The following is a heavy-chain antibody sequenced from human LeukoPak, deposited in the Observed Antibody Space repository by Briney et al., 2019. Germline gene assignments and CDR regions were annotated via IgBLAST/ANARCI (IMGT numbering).Heavy chain of an antibody. CDR2: INPSGGST. Sequence: ASVKVSCKASGYTFTGYYMHWVRQAPGQGLEWMGIINPSGGSTSYAQKFQGRVTMTRDMSTSTVYMELSSLRSEDTAVYYCARDQGQLERTLPYWGQGTLVTVSS. V-gene: IGHV1-46*01. CDR3: ARDQGQLERTLPY. J-gene: IGHJ4*02. D-gene: IGHD1-1*01. CDR1: GYTFTGYY.